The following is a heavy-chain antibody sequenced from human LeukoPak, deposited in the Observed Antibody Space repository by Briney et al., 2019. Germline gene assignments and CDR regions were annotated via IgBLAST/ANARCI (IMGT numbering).Heavy chain of an antibody. CDR2: IYYSGST. D-gene: IGHD6-13*01. CDR3: ARPLRGAAAGPDFDY. Sequence: SETLSLTCTVSGGSISSSSYYWGWIRQPPGKGLEWIGSIYYSGSTYYNPSLKSRVTIPVDTSKNQSSLKLSSVTAADTAVYYCARPLRGAAAGPDFDYWGQGTLVTVSS. V-gene: IGHV4-39*01. J-gene: IGHJ4*02. CDR1: GGSISSSSYY.